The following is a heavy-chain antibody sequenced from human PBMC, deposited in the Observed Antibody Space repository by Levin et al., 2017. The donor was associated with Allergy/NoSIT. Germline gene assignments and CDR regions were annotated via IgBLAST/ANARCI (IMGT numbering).Heavy chain of an antibody. D-gene: IGHD2-2*02. CDR2: MNPNSGNT. Sequence: GESLKISCKASGYTFTSYDINWVRQATGQGLEWMGWMNPNSGNTGYAQKFQGRVTMTRNTSISTAYMELSSLRSEDTAVYYCARGRCSSTSCYMDFGWVRSVVYDYWGQGTLVTVSS. V-gene: IGHV1-8*01. J-gene: IGHJ4*02. CDR3: ARGRCSSTSCYMDFGWVRSVVYDY. CDR1: GYTFTSYD.